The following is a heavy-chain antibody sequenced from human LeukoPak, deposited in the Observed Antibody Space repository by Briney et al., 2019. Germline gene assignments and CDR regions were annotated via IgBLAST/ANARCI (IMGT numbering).Heavy chain of an antibody. V-gene: IGHV3-30-3*01. J-gene: IGHJ6*02. CDR2: ISYDGSNK. CDR1: GFTFSSYA. CDR3: EAAGTAPGDYYYGMDV. D-gene: IGHD6-13*01. Sequence: GGSLRLSCAASGFTFSSYAMHWVRQAPGKGLEWVAVISYDGSNKYYADSVKGRFTISRDNSKNTLYLQMNSLRAEDTAVYYCEAAGTAPGDYYYGMDVWGQGTTVTVSS.